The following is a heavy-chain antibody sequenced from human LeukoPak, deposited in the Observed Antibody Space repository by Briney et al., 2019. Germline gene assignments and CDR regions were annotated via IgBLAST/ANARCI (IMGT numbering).Heavy chain of an antibody. V-gene: IGHV3-23*01. J-gene: IGHJ4*02. CDR3: AKRNPYYFDY. CDR2: INGAGDDT. CDR1: GFTFSNYA. D-gene: IGHD1-14*01. Sequence: GGSLRLSCVASGFTFSNYAMSWVRQAPGKGLEWVSTINGAGDDTDYADSVKGRFTISRDNSKNTLYLQTNSLRAEGTAVYYCAKRNPYYFDYWGQGTLVTVSS.